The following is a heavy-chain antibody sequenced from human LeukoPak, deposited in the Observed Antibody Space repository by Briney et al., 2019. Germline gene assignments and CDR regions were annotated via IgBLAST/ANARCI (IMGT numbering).Heavy chain of an antibody. CDR2: IKQDGSEK. CDR1: GFTFSSYW. Sequence: GGSLRLSCAASGFTFSSYWMTWVRQAPGKGLEWVANIKQDGSEKYYVDSVKGRFTISRDNAKNSLCLQVNSLRAEDTAVYYCARLSYYFDYWGQGTLVTVSS. CDR3: ARLSYYFDY. V-gene: IGHV3-7*01. J-gene: IGHJ4*02.